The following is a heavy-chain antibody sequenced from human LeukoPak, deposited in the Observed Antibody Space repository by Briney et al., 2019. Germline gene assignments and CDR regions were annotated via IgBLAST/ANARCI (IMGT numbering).Heavy chain of an antibody. CDR3: VRDFEAIAAANSFKYYFDY. CDR2: ISYDGSNK. V-gene: IGHV3-30*04. CDR1: GFTFSSYA. D-gene: IGHD6-13*01. J-gene: IGHJ4*02. Sequence: GGSLRLSCAASGFTFSSYAMHWVRQAPGKGLEWVAVISYDGSNKYYADSVKGRFTISRDNSKNTLYLQMNSLRAEDTAVYYCVRDFEAIAAANSFKYYFDYWGQGTLVTVSS.